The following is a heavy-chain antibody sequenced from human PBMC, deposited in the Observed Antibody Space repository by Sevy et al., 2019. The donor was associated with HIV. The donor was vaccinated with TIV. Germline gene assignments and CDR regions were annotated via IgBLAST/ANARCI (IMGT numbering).Heavy chain of an antibody. CDR2: IKDDRSGG. D-gene: IGHD6-6*01. V-gene: IGHV3-7*01. J-gene: IGHJ4*02. CDR3: ARLYSSSSGRGLDN. Sequence: GGSLRLSCAASGFRIGGYWMSWVRQAPGKGLEWVANIKDDRSGGFYVGSLRGRFTFSRDNVKTTLYLQLNNLRGEDTALYYCARLYSSSSGRGLDNWGQGALVTVSS. CDR1: GFRIGGYW.